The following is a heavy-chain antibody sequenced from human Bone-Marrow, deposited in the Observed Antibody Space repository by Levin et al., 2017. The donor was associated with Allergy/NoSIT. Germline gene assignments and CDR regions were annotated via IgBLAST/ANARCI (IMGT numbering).Heavy chain of an antibody. D-gene: IGHD5-24*01. V-gene: IGHV1-18*01. CDR1: GYIFTSYG. CDR2: VSGYNGNT. CDR3: ARAPGGEGYNYENDSYYGMDV. Sequence: GASVKVSCKASGYIFTSYGVTWVRQAPGQGLEWMGWVSGYNGNTNYAQKLQGRFTMTTDTPTSTAYMELRSLRSDDTAVYYCARAPGGEGYNYENDSYYGMDVWGQGTTVTVSS. J-gene: IGHJ6*02.